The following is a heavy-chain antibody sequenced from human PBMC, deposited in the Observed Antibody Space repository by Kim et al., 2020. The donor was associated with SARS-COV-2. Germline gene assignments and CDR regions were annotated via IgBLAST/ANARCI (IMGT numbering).Heavy chain of an antibody. J-gene: IGHJ6*01. CDR3: ARDPWSGIAGLSYSYYY. V-gene: IGHV3-30-3*01. CDR2: ISYDGSNK. CDR1: GFTFSSCA. Sequence: GGSLRLSCAASGFTFSSCAIHWVRQAPGKGLEWVAVISYDGSNKYYADSVKGRFTISRDNSKNTLYLQMNSLRAEDTAVYYCARDPWSGIAGLSYSYYY. D-gene: IGHD1-26*01.